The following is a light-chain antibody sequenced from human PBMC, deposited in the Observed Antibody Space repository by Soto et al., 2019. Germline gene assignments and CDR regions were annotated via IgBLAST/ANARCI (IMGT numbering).Light chain of an antibody. V-gene: IGLV2-14*01. CDR3: SSYTGSNTPVV. CDR1: SSDVGGYNY. J-gene: IGLJ2*01. Sequence: QSVLTQPASVSGSPGRSITISCTGTSSDVGGYNYVSWYQQHPGKSPNLIIFDVSNRPSGVSNRFSGSKSGNSASLTISGLQAEDEADYYCSSYTGSNTPVVFGGGTKLTVL. CDR2: DVS.